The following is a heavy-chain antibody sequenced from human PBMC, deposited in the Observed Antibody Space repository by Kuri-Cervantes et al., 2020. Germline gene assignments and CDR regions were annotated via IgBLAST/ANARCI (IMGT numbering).Heavy chain of an antibody. V-gene: IGHV4-59*01. Sequence: SETLSLTCTVSGGSISSYSWSWIRQPPGKGLEWIGYIYYSGSTNYNPSLKARVSISVDTSKNQFSLKLSSVTAADTAVYYCARERSWGAHDYWGQGTLVTVSS. CDR1: GGSISSYS. J-gene: IGHJ4*02. CDR3: ARERSWGAHDY. CDR2: IYYSGST. D-gene: IGHD7-27*01.